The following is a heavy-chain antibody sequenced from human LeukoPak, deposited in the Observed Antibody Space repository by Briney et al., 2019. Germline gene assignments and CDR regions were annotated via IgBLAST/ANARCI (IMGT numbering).Heavy chain of an antibody. CDR2: IYYSGST. Sequence: SETLSLTCTVSGGSISSGVYYWSWIRQHPGKGLEWIGYIYYSGSTYYNPSLKSRVTISVDTSKNQFSLKLSSVTAAYTAVYYCAREEGSGSYYPYYYYYGMDVWGQGTTVTVSS. V-gene: IGHV4-31*03. D-gene: IGHD3-10*01. CDR1: GGSISSGVYY. CDR3: AREEGSGSYYPYYYYYGMDV. J-gene: IGHJ6*02.